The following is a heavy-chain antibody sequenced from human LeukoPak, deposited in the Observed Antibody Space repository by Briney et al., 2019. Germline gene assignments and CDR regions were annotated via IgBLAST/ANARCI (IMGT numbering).Heavy chain of an antibody. J-gene: IGHJ6*02. CDR3: ATDRAAAGTDYYYGMDV. CDR1: GYTLTELS. V-gene: IGHV1-24*01. Sequence: ASVKVSCKVSGYTLTELSMHWVRQAPGKGLGWMGGFDPEDGETIYAQKFQGRVTMTEDTSTDTAYMELSSLRSEDTAVYYCATDRAAAGTDYYYGMDVWGQGTTVTVSS. CDR2: FDPEDGET. D-gene: IGHD6-13*01.